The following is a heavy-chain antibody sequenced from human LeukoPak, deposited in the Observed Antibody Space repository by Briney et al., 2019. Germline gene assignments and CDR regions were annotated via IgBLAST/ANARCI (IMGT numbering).Heavy chain of an antibody. Sequence: SGPTLVKPTQTLTLTCTFSGFSLSTTGVGVGWIRQSPGKALEWLAVNYWNDDKSYSPSQKSRLTITKDTSKNQVVLIMTNMDPVDTATYYCAHKGRGSGSYNMWGQGTLVTVSS. J-gene: IGHJ4*02. CDR2: NYWNDDK. V-gene: IGHV2-5*01. CDR3: AHKGRGSGSYNM. CDR1: GFSLSTTGVG. D-gene: IGHD3-10*01.